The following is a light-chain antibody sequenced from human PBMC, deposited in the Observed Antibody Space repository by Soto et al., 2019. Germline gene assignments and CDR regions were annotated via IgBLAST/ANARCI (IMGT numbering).Light chain of an antibody. V-gene: IGKV3-20*01. CDR3: QQYGRSPWT. CDR1: QSVGGSS. CDR2: DTS. Sequence: ETLLTQSPGTLSLSPGERATLSCRASQSVGGSSLAWYQQRPGQAPRLLIYDTSNRATGIPDRFSGSGSGTDFTLTISRLEPEDFAVYYCQQYGRSPWTFGQGTKVDIK. J-gene: IGKJ1*01.